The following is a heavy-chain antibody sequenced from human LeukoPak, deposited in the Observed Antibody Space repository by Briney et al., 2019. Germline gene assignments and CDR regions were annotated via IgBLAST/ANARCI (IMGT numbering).Heavy chain of an antibody. Sequence: PSQTLSLTCTVSGGSISSGGYYWSWIRQHPGKGLEWIGYIYYSGSTNYNPSLKSRVTISVDTSKNQFSLKLSSVTAADTAVYYCARGGLVGAIYFDYWGQGTLVTVSS. V-gene: IGHV4-61*08. CDR3: ARGGLVGAIYFDY. CDR1: GGSISSGGYY. CDR2: IYYSGST. J-gene: IGHJ4*02. D-gene: IGHD1-26*01.